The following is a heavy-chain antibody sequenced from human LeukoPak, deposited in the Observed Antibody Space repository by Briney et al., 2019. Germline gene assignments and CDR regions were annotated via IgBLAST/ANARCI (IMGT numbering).Heavy chain of an antibody. D-gene: IGHD3-22*01. Sequence: SQTLSLTCAVSGGSISSGGYSWRWIRQPPGKGLEWIVYIYHSGSTYYNPSLKSRVTISVDRSKNQFSLKLSSVTAADTAVYYCARGNYYDSSGYPDAFDIWGQGTMVAVSS. CDR2: IYHSGST. J-gene: IGHJ3*02. CDR3: ARGNYYDSSGYPDAFDI. V-gene: IGHV4-30-2*01. CDR1: GGSISSGGYS.